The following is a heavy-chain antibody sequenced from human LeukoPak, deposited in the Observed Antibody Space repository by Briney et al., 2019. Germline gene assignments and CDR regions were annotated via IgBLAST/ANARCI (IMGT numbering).Heavy chain of an antibody. Sequence: PSETLSLTCTVSGGSISSYYWSWIRQPPGKRLEWIGPIYYSVSTNYNPSLKSRVTISVDTSKNQFSLKLSSVTAADTAVYYCASRSSIWSGYQDTLYYFDSWGQGTLVTVSS. V-gene: IGHV4-59*01. CDR3: ASRSSIWSGYQDTLYYFDS. CDR2: IYYSVST. CDR1: GGSISSYY. D-gene: IGHD3-3*01. J-gene: IGHJ4*02.